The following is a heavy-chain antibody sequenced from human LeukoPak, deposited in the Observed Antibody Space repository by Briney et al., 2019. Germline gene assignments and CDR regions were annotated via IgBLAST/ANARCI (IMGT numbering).Heavy chain of an antibody. Sequence: GGSLRLSCAASGFTFSSYAMSWVRQAPGKGLEWVSAISGSGGSTYYADSVKGRFTISRDNSKNTLYLQMNSLRAEDTAVYYCAKGYYYDISVFTGFDPWGKGTLVT. V-gene: IGHV3-23*01. CDR2: ISGSGGST. CDR1: GFTFSSYA. D-gene: IGHD3-22*01. CDR3: AKGYYYDISVFTGFDP. J-gene: IGHJ5*02.